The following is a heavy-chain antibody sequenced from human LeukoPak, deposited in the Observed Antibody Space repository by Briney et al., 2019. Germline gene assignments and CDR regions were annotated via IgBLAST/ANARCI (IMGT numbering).Heavy chain of an antibody. CDR1: GFTFSSYG. V-gene: IGHV4-34*01. CDR3: ARGLVWHFLLDSRRDVFDI. CDR2: ISHSGTT. Sequence: PGGSLRLSCAASGFTFSSYGMHWIRQSPGKGLEWIGEISHSGTTTYNPSLKSRVTISVDTSKNQFSLKLRSVTAADTAVYYCARGLVWHFLLDSRRDVFDIWGQGTTITVSS. J-gene: IGHJ3*02. D-gene: IGHD3-16*01.